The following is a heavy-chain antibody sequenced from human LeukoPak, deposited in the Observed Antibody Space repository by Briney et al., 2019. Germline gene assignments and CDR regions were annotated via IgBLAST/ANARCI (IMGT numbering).Heavy chain of an antibody. CDR2: ISSSGTTI. Sequence: GGSLRLSCAASGFTFSSYWMSWVRQVPGKGLEWISYISSSGTTIYYADSVKGRFTISRDNAKNSLYLQMNSLRAEDTAVYYCARKTTVTTFDPWGQGTLVTVSS. J-gene: IGHJ5*02. CDR1: GFTFSSYW. D-gene: IGHD4-17*01. CDR3: ARKTTVTTFDP. V-gene: IGHV3-48*04.